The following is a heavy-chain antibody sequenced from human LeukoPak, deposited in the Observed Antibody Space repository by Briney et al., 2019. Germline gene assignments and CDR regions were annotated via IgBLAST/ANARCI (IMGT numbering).Heavy chain of an antibody. CDR1: GFTFSNYA. Sequence: AGGSLRLSCAASGFTFSNYAMSWVRQTPGKGLEWVSALSGSGNSAYYADSVKGRFTISRDTSKNTLFLQIDSLRAEDTAVYYCAKASGSTGYYYFDSWGQGTLVTVSS. J-gene: IGHJ4*02. V-gene: IGHV3-23*01. D-gene: IGHD3-22*01. CDR2: LSGSGNSA. CDR3: AKASGSTGYYYFDS.